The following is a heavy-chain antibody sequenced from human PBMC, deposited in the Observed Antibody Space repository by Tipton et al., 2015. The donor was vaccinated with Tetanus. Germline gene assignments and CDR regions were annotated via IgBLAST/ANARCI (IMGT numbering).Heavy chain of an antibody. CDR2: SWYDGTDK. J-gene: IGHJ4*02. CDR1: GFIFSSYG. CDR3: AREAGCSGGSCFSGDFDN. D-gene: IGHD2-15*01. V-gene: IGHV3-33*01. Sequence: SLRLSCAASGFIFSSYGIHWVRQAPGKGLEWVAVSWYDGTDKYYADSVKGRFTISRDNSKNTLYLQMNSLRAEDTAVYYCAREAGCSGGSCFSGDFDNWGQGTQVTVFS.